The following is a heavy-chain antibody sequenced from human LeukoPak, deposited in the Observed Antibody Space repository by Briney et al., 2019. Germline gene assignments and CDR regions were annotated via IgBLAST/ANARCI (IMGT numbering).Heavy chain of an antibody. Sequence: ASVKVSCKASGYTFTGYYMHWVRQAPGQGLEWMGWINPNSGGTNYAQKFQGRVTMTRDTSISTAYMELSRLRSDDTAVYYCASVSVDTAMAQLYYYGMDVWGQGTTVTVSS. CDR3: ASVSVDTAMAQLYYYGMDV. D-gene: IGHD5-18*01. J-gene: IGHJ6*02. V-gene: IGHV1-2*02. CDR2: INPNSGGT. CDR1: GYTFTGYY.